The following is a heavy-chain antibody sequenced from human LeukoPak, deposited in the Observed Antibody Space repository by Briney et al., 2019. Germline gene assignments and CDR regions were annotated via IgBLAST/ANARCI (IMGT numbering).Heavy chain of an antibody. Sequence: SETLSLTCTVSGGSISSSSSYWGWIRQPPGKGLEWIGSIYYSGSTYYNPSLKSRVTISVDTSKNQFSLNLRSVTAADTAVYYCARLSGSTGPRERGIYYYYGFDVWGQGTTVTVS. J-gene: IGHJ6*02. V-gene: IGHV4-39*01. D-gene: IGHD1-14*01. CDR1: GGSISSSSSY. CDR3: ARLSGSTGPRERGIYYYYGFDV. CDR2: IYYSGST.